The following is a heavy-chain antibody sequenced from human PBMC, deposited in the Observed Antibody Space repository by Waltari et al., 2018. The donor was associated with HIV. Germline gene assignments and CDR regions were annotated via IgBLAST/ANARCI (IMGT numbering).Heavy chain of an antibody. J-gene: IGHJ6*02. CDR1: GGSISSSSYY. CDR3: ARPLYSSRGGERSTYYYYGMDV. D-gene: IGHD6-13*01. V-gene: IGHV4-39*01. Sequence: QLQLQESGPGLVKPSETLSLTCTVSGGSISSSSYYWGWIRQPPGTGPEWIGSIYYSGSTYYNPSLKSRVTISVDTSKNQFSLKLSSVTAADTAVYYCARPLYSSRGGERSTYYYYGMDVWGQGTTVTVSS. CDR2: IYYSGST.